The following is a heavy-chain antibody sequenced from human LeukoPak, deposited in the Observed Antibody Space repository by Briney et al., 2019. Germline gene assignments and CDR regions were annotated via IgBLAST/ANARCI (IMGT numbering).Heavy chain of an antibody. CDR2: ISNSDGST. CDR1: GFTFSSYA. Sequence: GGSLRLSCAASGFTFSSYAMSWVSQAPGKGVEWVAAISNSDGSTYYADSVKGRFTIPRDNSKNTLFLQMNSLRAEDTAVHYCSKDSRLGAFDIWGQGTMVTVSS. V-gene: IGHV3-23*01. J-gene: IGHJ3*02. CDR3: SKDSRLGAFDI.